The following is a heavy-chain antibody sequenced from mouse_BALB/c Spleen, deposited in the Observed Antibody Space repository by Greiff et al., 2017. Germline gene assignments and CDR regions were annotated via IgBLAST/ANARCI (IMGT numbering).Heavy chain of an antibody. J-gene: IGHJ3*01. D-gene: IGHD1-2*01. V-gene: IGHV5-4*02. CDR2: ISDGGSYT. Sequence: EVQRVESGGGLVKPGGSLKLSCAASGFTFSDYYMYWVRQTPEKRLEWVATISDGGSYTYYPDSVKGRFTISRDNAKNNLYLQMSNLKSEDTAMYYCARGGLTTATAGFAYWGQGTLVTVSA. CDR3: ARGGLTTATAGFAY. CDR1: GFTFSDYY.